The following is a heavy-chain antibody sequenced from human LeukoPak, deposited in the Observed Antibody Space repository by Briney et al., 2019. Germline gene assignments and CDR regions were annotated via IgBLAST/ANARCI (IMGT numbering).Heavy chain of an antibody. CDR3: ARLAQHRYYYDTSDYRYYFDY. J-gene: IGHJ4*02. Sequence: GASVKVSCKASGYTFTSYDINWVRQAPGQGLEWMGWINPNSGGTNYAQKLQGRVTMTTDTSTSTAYMELRSLRSDDTAVYYCARLAQHRYYYDTSDYRYYFDYWGQGTLVTVSS. D-gene: IGHD3-22*01. V-gene: IGHV1-18*01. CDR1: GYTFTSYD. CDR2: INPNSGGT.